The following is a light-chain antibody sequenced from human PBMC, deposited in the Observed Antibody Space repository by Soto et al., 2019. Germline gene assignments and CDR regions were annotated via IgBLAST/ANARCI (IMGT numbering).Light chain of an antibody. CDR3: NSYTSISTHV. V-gene: IGLV2-14*01. CDR1: SSDVGGYNY. CDR2: EVS. J-gene: IGLJ1*01. Sequence: QSALTQPASVSGSPGQSITISCTGTSSDVGGYNYVSWYQQYPGKAPKLMIYEVSKRPSGVSNRFSASKSGNTASLTISGLQAEDEADYYCNSYTSISTHVFGTGPKLTVL.